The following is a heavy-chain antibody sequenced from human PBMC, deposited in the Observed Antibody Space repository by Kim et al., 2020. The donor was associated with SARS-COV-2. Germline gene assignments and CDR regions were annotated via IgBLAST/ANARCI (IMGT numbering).Heavy chain of an antibody. J-gene: IGHJ5*02. Sequence: SETLSLTCAVYGGSFSGYYWSWIRQPPGKGLEWIGEINHSGSTNYNPSLKSRVTISVDTSKNQFSLKLSSVTAADTAVYYCARGRSVVVIAIRDWFDPWGQGTLVTVSS. CDR1: GGSFSGYY. CDR2: INHSGST. CDR3: ARGRSVVVIAIRDWFDP. D-gene: IGHD2-21*01. V-gene: IGHV4-34*01.